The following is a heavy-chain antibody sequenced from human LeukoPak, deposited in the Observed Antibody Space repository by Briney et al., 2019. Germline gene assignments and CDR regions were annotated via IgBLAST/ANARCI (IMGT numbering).Heavy chain of an antibody. D-gene: IGHD3-22*01. CDR1: GFTFSSYS. Sequence: GGSLRLSCAASGFTFSSYSMNWVRQAPGKGLEWVSYISSSNSTIYCADSVKGRFTISRDNSKNTLYLQMNSLRAEDTAVYYCARDGRYYYDSSGYQEVPPFDYWGQGTLVTVSS. J-gene: IGHJ4*02. CDR2: ISSSNSTI. CDR3: ARDGRYYYDSSGYQEVPPFDY. V-gene: IGHV3-48*01.